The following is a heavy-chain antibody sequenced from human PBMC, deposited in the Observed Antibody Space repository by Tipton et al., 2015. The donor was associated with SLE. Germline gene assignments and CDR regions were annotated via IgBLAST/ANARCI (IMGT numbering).Heavy chain of an antibody. CDR1: GGSISNYY. J-gene: IGHJ4*02. CDR3: ARGHRWGVFDY. D-gene: IGHD3-10*01. Sequence: GLVKPSETLSLTCTVSGGSISNYYWSWIRQPPGKGLEWVGYVYYSGSTNYNPSLKSRVTISVDTSKNQFSLKLSSVTAADTAVYYCARGHRWGVFDYWGQGTLVTVSS. V-gene: IGHV4-59*12. CDR2: VYYSGST.